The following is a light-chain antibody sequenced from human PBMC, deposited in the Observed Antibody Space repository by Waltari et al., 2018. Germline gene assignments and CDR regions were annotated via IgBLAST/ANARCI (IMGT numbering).Light chain of an antibody. CDR3: QHYVRLPAT. J-gene: IGKJ1*01. V-gene: IGKV3-20*01. CDR1: QSVSRS. Sequence: EIVLAQSPGTLSLSPGERATLSCRASQSVSRSLAWYQQKPGQAPRLLIYGTSIRATGIPDRFSGSGSGTDFSLTISRLESEDFAVYYCQHYVRLPATFGQGTKVEI. CDR2: GTS.